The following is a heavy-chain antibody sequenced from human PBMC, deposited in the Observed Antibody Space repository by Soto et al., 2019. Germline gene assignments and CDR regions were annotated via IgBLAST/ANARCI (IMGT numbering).Heavy chain of an antibody. CDR2: IRSKAYGGTT. CDR1: GFTFGDYA. D-gene: IGHD3-22*01. CDR3: TRKRITMIVVANDAFDI. V-gene: IGHV3-49*03. J-gene: IGHJ3*02. Sequence: GGSLRLSCTASGFTFGDYAMSWFRQAPGKGLEWVGFIRSKAYGGTTEYAASVKGRFTISRDDSKSIAYLQMNSLKTEDTAVYYCTRKRITMIVVANDAFDIWGQGTMVAVSS.